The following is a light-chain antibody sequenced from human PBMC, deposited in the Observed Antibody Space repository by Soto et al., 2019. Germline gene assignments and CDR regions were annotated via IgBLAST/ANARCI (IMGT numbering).Light chain of an antibody. CDR2: EVS. Sequence: QSALTQPASVSGSPVQSITISCTGTSSDVGGYNYVSWYQQHPGKAPKLMIYEVSNRPSGVSNRFSGSKSGNTASLTISGLQAEDEADYYCSSYTSSSTPPVFGGGTKLTVL. CDR1: SSDVGGYNY. CDR3: SSYTSSSTPPV. J-gene: IGLJ2*01. V-gene: IGLV2-14*01.